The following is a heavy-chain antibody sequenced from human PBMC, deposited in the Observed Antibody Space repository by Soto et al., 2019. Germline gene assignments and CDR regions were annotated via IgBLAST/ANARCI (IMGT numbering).Heavy chain of an antibody. CDR3: ARGRGYSYGPYYFDY. Sequence: QVPLQESGQGLVKPSQTLSLTCTVSGGSISSEGYYWSWFRQLPGKGLEWIGDIYYSGTTYHNPSLSSRLTISGDAHKTQFSLKLSSVTAADTALYYCARGRGYSYGPYYFDYWGQGTLVTVSS. V-gene: IGHV4-31*03. D-gene: IGHD5-18*01. J-gene: IGHJ4*02. CDR2: IYYSGTT. CDR1: GGSISSEGYY.